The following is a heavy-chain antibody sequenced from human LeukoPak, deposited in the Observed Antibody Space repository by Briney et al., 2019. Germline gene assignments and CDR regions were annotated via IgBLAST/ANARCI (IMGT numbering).Heavy chain of an antibody. J-gene: IGHJ5*02. CDR2: ISPNSGGT. D-gene: IGHD3-3*01. Sequence: ASVKVSCKASGYTFTGYYMHWVRQAPGQGLEWMGWISPNSGGTNYAQKFQGRVTMTRDTSISTAYMELSRPRSDDTAVYYCARVGRRITIFGVSKGAFDPWGQGTLVTVSS. V-gene: IGHV1-2*02. CDR1: GYTFTGYY. CDR3: ARVGRRITIFGVSKGAFDP.